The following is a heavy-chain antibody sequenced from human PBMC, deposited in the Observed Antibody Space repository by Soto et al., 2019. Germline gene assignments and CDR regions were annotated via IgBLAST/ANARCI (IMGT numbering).Heavy chain of an antibody. CDR3: ARHITMIVVAGAFDI. CDR2: IDPSDSYT. Sequence: GESLKISCKGSGYTFTTYWISWVRQMPGKGLEWMGRIDPSDSYTNYSPSFQGHVTISADKSISTAYLQWSSLKASDTAMYYCARHITMIVVAGAFDIWGQGTMVTVSS. CDR1: GYTFTTYW. J-gene: IGHJ3*02. D-gene: IGHD3-22*01. V-gene: IGHV5-10-1*01.